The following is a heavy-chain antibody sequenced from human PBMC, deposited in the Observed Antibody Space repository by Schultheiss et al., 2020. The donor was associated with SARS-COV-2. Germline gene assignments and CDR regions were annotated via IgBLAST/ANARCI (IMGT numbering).Heavy chain of an antibody. D-gene: IGHD3-10*01. V-gene: IGHV3-30*03. CDR1: GFTFSRYG. CDR3: ARDLDGSGTFDI. Sequence: GGSLRLSCAASGFTFSRYGMYWVRQAPGKGLEWVAVISYDGSIKYYADSVKGRFTISRDNSKNTLYLQMNSLRPEDTAVYYCARDLDGSGTFDIWGQGTTVTVSS. CDR2: ISYDGSIK. J-gene: IGHJ3*02.